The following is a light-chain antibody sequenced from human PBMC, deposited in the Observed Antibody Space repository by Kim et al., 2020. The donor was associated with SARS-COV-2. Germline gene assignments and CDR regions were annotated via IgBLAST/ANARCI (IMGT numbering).Light chain of an antibody. CDR1: WANIGRNT. J-gene: IGLJ2*01. V-gene: IGLV1-44*01. CDR2: SND. CDR3: ATWDDNLNGVV. Sequence: ISVSGVWANIGRNTVIGFRVFPGTAPKLLIYSNDERPSGVPNRISGSKSGSSASLVISGLQPGDEADYYCATWDDNLNGVVFGGGTQLTVL.